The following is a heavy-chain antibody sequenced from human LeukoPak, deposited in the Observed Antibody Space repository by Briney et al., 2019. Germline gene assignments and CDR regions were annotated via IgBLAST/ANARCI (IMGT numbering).Heavy chain of an antibody. CDR3: AKQVSYYYGSGSRNNWFDP. Sequence: GGSLRLSCAGSGFTFRNYAMSWVRQAPGKGLEWVAVISYDGSNKYYADSVKGRFTISRDNSKNMLYLQMNSLRAEDTAVYYCAKQVSYYYGSGSRNNWFDPWGKGTLVTVSS. V-gene: IGHV3-30*18. CDR1: GFTFRNYA. D-gene: IGHD3-10*01. CDR2: ISYDGSNK. J-gene: IGHJ5*02.